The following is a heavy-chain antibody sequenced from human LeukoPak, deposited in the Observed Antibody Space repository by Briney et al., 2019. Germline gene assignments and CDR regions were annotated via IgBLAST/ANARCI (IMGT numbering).Heavy chain of an antibody. D-gene: IGHD3-10*01. J-gene: IGHJ4*02. CDR1: GYTFTSYY. CDR2: INPSGGST. Sequence: ASVKVSCKASGYTFTSYYMHWVRQAPGRGLEWMGIINPSGGSTSYAQKFQGRVTMTRDTSTSTVYMELSSLRSEDTAVYYCAREESGDYFDYWGQGTLVTVSS. CDR3: AREESGDYFDY. V-gene: IGHV1-46*01.